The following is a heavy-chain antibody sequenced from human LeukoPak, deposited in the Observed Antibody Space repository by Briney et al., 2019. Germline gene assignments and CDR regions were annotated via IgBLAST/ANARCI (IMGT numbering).Heavy chain of an antibody. D-gene: IGHD1-26*01. J-gene: IGHJ4*02. Sequence: ASVKVSCKASGYTFTSYTVMWLRQVPGQGLEWMGWISPDTGNPTYAQAFTGRFVFSFDTSVSTAYLQINGLKAEDTAVYYCARVSATYFYTLEFWGQGTLVTVSS. V-gene: IGHV7-4-1*02. CDR2: ISPDTGNP. CDR1: GYTFTSYT. CDR3: ARVSATYFYTLEF.